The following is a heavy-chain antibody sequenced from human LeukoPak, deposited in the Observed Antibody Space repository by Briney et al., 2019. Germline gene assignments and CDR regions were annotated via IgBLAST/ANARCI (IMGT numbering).Heavy chain of an antibody. CDR1: GGSISSGY. CDR2: IYYSGST. V-gene: IGHV4-59*12. D-gene: IGHD2-2*02. J-gene: IGHJ4*02. CDR3: ARGLLYERIAFDY. Sequence: PSETLSLTCTVSGGSISSGYWSWIRQPPGKGLEWIGYIYYSGSTNYNPSLKSRVTMSVDTSKNQFSLKLSSVTAADTAVYYCARGLLYERIAFDYWGQGTLVTVSS.